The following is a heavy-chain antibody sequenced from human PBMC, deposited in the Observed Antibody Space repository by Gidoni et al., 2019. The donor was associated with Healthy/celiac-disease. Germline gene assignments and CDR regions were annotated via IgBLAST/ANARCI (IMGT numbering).Heavy chain of an antibody. Sequence: QVQLVQSGAEVKKPVASVKVSCKASGYTFTNYFIHWVRQAPGQGLEWMGIINARGGTTSDTHKFQGRVTMTWDTSTSTVSMELSSLRSEDTAVYYCARGPDSGRNYFDYWGQGTLVTVSS. CDR1: GYTFTNYF. D-gene: IGHD3-10*01. J-gene: IGHJ4*02. V-gene: IGHV1-46*01. CDR2: INARGGTT. CDR3: ARGPDSGRNYFDY.